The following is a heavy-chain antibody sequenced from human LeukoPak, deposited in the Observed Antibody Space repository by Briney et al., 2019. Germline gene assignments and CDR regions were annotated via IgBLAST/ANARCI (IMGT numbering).Heavy chain of an antibody. Sequence: GGSLRLSCAASGFTFSSYALSWVRQAPGKGLEWVSVIYSGGSTYYADSVKGRFTISRDNSKNTLYLQMNSLRAEDTAVYYCARDVVAGTSGSWGQGTLVTVSS. J-gene: IGHJ4*02. CDR2: IYSGGST. CDR1: GFTFSSYA. D-gene: IGHD6-19*01. V-gene: IGHV3-53*01. CDR3: ARDVVAGTSGS.